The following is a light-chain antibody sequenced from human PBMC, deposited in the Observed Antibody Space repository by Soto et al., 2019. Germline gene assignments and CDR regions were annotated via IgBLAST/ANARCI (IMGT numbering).Light chain of an antibody. CDR2: DVN. V-gene: IGLV2-14*03. CDR1: SSDIGAYNY. Sequence: QSALTQPASVSGSPGQSITISCPGTSSDIGAYNYVSWYQQHPGKAPKLMIYDVNIRPSGVSNRFSGSKSGNTASLTISGLQAEDEADYYCTSWTTSTTMIFGGGTKVTVL. J-gene: IGLJ2*01. CDR3: TSWTTSTTMI.